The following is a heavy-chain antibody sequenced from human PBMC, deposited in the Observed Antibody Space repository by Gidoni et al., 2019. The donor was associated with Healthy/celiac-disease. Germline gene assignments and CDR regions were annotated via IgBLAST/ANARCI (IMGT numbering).Heavy chain of an antibody. D-gene: IGHD5-12*01. CDR2: ISYDGSNK. CDR1: GFTFSSYA. V-gene: IGHV3-30-3*01. Sequence: QVQLVESGGGVVQPGRSLRLSCAASGFTFSSYAMHWVRQAPGKGLEWVAVISYDGSNKYYADSVKGRFTISRDNSKNTLYLQMNSLRAEDTAVYYCARPHSGYDPYFDYWGQGTLVTVSS. CDR3: ARPHSGYDPYFDY. J-gene: IGHJ4*02.